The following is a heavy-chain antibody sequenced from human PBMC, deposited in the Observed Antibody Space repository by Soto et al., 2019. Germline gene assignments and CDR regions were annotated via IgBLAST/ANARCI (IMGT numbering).Heavy chain of an antibody. CDR1: GFSVTNNY. V-gene: IGHV3-66*01. CDR3: ARGQGSTGYLGREHYFDY. CDR2: IDIGGNT. D-gene: IGHD2-2*01. J-gene: IGHJ4*02. Sequence: EVQVVESGGGLVQPGGSLRLSCAASGFSVTNNYMNWVRQAPGKGLEWVSIIDIGGNTYYADSVKDRFTISRDNSRNTLYLHMDSLRAEDTAVYYCARGQGSTGYLGREHYFDYWGQGTLVTVS.